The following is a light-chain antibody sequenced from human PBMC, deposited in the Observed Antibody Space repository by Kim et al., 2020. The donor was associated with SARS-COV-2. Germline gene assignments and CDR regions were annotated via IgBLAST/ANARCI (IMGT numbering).Light chain of an antibody. CDR2: KAS. CDR3: HQYKHYPYI. V-gene: IGKV1-5*03. CDR1: HNVTKL. J-gene: IGKJ2*01. Sequence: DIQMTQSPSTLSAFVGDTVTITCRASHNVTKLLAWYQQKPGRAPNLLIYKASTLQTDVPPRFSGSGSETEFTLTINSLQPNDFATYYCHQYKHYPYIFGQGTKLEI.